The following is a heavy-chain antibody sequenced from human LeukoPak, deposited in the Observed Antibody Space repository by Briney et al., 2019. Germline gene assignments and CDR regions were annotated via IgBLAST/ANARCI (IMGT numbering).Heavy chain of an antibody. Sequence: ASVKVSCKASGYTFTTYGINWLRQAPGQGLAWMGWISTYNSNTHYAQKLQGRVTMTTDASTSTAYMELRSLRSDDTAVYYCAREEVRGHHDYWGQGTLVTVSS. J-gene: IGHJ4*02. CDR2: ISTYNSNT. CDR3: AREEVRGHHDY. V-gene: IGHV1-18*01. D-gene: IGHD3-10*01. CDR1: GYTFTTYG.